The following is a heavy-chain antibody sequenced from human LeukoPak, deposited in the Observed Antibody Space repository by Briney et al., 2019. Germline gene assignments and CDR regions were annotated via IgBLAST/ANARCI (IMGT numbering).Heavy chain of an antibody. V-gene: IGHV4-59*01. CDR2: IYYSGST. D-gene: IGHD3-16*02. Sequence: PSETLSLTCTVSGGSISSYYWSWIRQPPGKGLEWIGYIYYSGSTSYNPSLKSRVTISVDTSKNQFSLKLSSVTAADTAVYYCARALPYDYVWGSYRLQDAFDIWGQGTMVTVSS. CDR3: ARALPYDYVWGSYRLQDAFDI. J-gene: IGHJ3*02. CDR1: GGSISSYY.